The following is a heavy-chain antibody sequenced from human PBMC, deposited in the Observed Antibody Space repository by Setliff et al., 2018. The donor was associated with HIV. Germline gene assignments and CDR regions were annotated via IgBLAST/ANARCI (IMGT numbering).Heavy chain of an antibody. D-gene: IGHD3-22*01. CDR3: VREDNYFDTTGYYPYFDY. CDR1: GYTFISFG. V-gene: IGHV1-18*01. Sequence: ASVKVSCKTSGYTFISFGISWVRQAPGQGLEWMGWIAGHNGDTKYDQMLQGRVTVAADISTSTVYMELRSLRSDDTAMYYCVREDNYFDTTGYYPYFDYWGQGTQVTVSS. CDR2: IAGHNGDT. J-gene: IGHJ4*02.